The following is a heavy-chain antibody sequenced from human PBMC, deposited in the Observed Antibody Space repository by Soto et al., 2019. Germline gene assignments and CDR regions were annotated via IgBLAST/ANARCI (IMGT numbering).Heavy chain of an antibody. Sequence: EVQLVESGGGLVKPGGSLRLSCAASGFTFSDYTMNWVRQAPGKGLEWVSSISSFSSYIYYADSVKGRFTISRDNAKNSLYLQVNSLRAEDTAVYYCARSYCSRSRCYEYLYYYYIDVWGKGTTVTVSS. J-gene: IGHJ6*03. CDR3: ARSYCSRSRCYEYLYYYYIDV. CDR1: GFTFSDYT. D-gene: IGHD2-2*01. CDR2: ISSFSSYI. V-gene: IGHV3-21*01.